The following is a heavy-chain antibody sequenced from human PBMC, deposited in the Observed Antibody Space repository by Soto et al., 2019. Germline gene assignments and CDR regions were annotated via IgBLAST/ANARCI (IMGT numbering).Heavy chain of an antibody. Sequence: QVQLQESGPGLVNPLETLSLTCTVSGTSVFGANWWGWVRQPPGKGLEWIGEIHSSGNTDYSPSLKSRVTISVDMSKNGFSLKLTCVTAADTAVYYCARTGPYSSGDNWGQGTLVTVSS. CDR3: ARTGPYSSGDN. V-gene: IGHV4-4*02. J-gene: IGHJ4*02. CDR2: IHSSGNT. D-gene: IGHD3-22*01. CDR1: GTSVFGANW.